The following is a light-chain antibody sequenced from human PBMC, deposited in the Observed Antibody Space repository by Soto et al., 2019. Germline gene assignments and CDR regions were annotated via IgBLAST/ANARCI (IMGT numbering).Light chain of an antibody. CDR3: QQYGSYPRIS. CDR2: GAS. V-gene: IGKV3-15*01. CDR1: QRLSSN. J-gene: IGKJ5*01. Sequence: EIVLTQSPVTLSVSPGERVTLSCRASQRLSSNLAWYQQRPGQAPRLLIYGASIRATDIPARFIGSGSGTEFTLTISSRQSEDLALYYRQQYGSYPRISFGQVTRPE.